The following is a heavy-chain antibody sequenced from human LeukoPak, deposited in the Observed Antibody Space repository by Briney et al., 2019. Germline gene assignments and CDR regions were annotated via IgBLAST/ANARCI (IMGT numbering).Heavy chain of an antibody. J-gene: IGHJ2*01. CDR1: GFTFDDYA. Sequence: GGSLRLSCAGPGFTFDDYAMHWVRQAPGKGLEWVSGIYWNSGSIRYAASVKGRFTISRDNAKNSLYLRMNSLRAEDMALYYCAKTSTSYCAGDCLPGYFDLWGRGTLVTVSS. CDR2: IYWNSGSI. V-gene: IGHV3-9*03. D-gene: IGHD2-21*02. CDR3: AKTSTSYCAGDCLPGYFDL.